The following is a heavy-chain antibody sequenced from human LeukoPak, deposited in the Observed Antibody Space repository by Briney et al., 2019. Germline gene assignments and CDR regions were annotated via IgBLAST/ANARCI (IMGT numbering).Heavy chain of an antibody. CDR2: IYYSGST. Sequence: ASETLSLTCTVSGDSISSGGYYWSWIRQHPGKGLEWLGYIYYSGSTYYNPSLKSRVTISVDTSKNQFSLKLSSVTAADTAVYYCARDIVHKWFDPWGQGTLVTVSS. D-gene: IGHD2-8*01. J-gene: IGHJ5*02. CDR1: GDSISSGGYY. V-gene: IGHV4-31*03. CDR3: ARDIVHKWFDP.